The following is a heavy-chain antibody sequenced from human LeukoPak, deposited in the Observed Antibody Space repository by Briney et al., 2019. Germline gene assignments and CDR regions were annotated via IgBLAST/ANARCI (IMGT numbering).Heavy chain of an antibody. CDR2: ISWNSGSI. CDR3: AKAVAGYLGFDY. J-gene: IGHJ4*02. Sequence: GGSLRLSSAASGFTFDDYAMHWVRQAPGKGLEWVSGISWNSGSIGYADSVKGRFTISRDNAKNSLYLQMNSLRAEDTALYYCAKAVAGYLGFDYWGQGTLVTVSS. D-gene: IGHD6-19*01. CDR1: GFTFDDYA. V-gene: IGHV3-9*01.